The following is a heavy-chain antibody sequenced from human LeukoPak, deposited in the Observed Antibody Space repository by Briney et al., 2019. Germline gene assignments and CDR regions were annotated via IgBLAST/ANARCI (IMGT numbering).Heavy chain of an antibody. CDR1: GGSISIYY. V-gene: IGHV4-59*01. J-gene: IGHJ4*02. Sequence: SETLSLTCTVSGGSISIYYWSWIRQPPGKGLEWIGYIYCSGSTNYNPSLKSRVTISVDTSKNQFSLKLSSVTAADTAVYYCARDSSGWSFYFDYWGQGTLVTVSS. CDR2: IYCSGST. CDR3: ARDSSGWSFYFDY. D-gene: IGHD6-19*01.